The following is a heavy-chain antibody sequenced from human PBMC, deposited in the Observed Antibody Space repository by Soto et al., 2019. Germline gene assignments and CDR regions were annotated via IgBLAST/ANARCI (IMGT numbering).Heavy chain of an antibody. V-gene: IGHV3-74*01. J-gene: IGHJ3*02. Sequence: GGSLRLSCAASGFTFSSYWMHWVRQAPGKGLVWVSRIKGDGSITNYADSVKGRFTISRDNAKNTLNLQMNSLRAEDTAVYYCAREDTVVVPDAFDTWGQGTMVTV. CDR3: AREDTVVVPDAFDT. CDR2: IKGDGSIT. D-gene: IGHD2-2*01. CDR1: GFTFSSYW.